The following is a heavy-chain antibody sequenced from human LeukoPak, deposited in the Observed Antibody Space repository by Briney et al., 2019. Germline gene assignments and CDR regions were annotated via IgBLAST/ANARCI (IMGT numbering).Heavy chain of an antibody. J-gene: IGHJ6*02. V-gene: IGHV5-51*01. CDR2: LYPGDSDT. Sequence: GESLKISCKGSGYRFTTHWIGWVRQMPGKGLEWMGILYPGDSDTINNPSFQGQVTISADKSINTAYHQRSSLQTSDTAMYYCSRHGYGLGGYCGMDVWGQGTTVTVSS. CDR1: GYRFTTHW. CDR3: SRHGYGLGGYCGMDV. D-gene: IGHD3-10*01.